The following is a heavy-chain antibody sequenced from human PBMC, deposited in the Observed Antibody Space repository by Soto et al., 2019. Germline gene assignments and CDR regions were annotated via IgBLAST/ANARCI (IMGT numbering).Heavy chain of an antibody. V-gene: IGHV3-23*01. D-gene: IGHD6-13*01. J-gene: IGHJ6*02. CDR2: ISGSGGST. CDR1: GFTFSSYA. Sequence: GSLRLSCAASGFTFSSYAMSWVRQAPGKGLEWVSAISGSGGSTYYADSVKGRFTISRDNSKNTLYLQMNSLRAEDTAVYYCAKATRSSWFYYYGMDVWGQGTTVTVSS. CDR3: AKATRSSWFYYYGMDV.